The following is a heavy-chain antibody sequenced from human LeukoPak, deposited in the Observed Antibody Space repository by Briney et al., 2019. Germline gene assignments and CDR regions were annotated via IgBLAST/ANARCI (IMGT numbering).Heavy chain of an antibody. CDR2: IWYDGSNK. CDR1: GFTFSSYG. J-gene: IGHJ4*02. V-gene: IGHV3-33*01. Sequence: GGSLRLSCAASGFTFSSYGMHWVRQAPGKGLEWVAVIWYDGSNKYYADSVKGRFTISRDNSKNTLYLQMNSLRAEDTAVYYCARGRADTAMATLPYYFDYWGQGTLATVSS. CDR3: ARGRADTAMATLPYYFDY. D-gene: IGHD5-18*01.